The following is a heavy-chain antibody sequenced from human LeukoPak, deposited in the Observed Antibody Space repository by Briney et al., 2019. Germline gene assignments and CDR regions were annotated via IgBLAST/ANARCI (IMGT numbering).Heavy chain of an antibody. CDR1: GFTVSSNY. CDR2: IYSGGST. Sequence: PGGSLRLSCAASGFTVSSNYMSRVRQAPGKGLEWVSVIYSGGSTYYADSVKGRFTISRDNSKNTLYLQMNSLRAEDTAVYYCATGDSSGYLSYYYYMDVWGKGTTVTVSS. D-gene: IGHD3-22*01. J-gene: IGHJ6*03. V-gene: IGHV3-66*02. CDR3: ATGDSSGYLSYYYYMDV.